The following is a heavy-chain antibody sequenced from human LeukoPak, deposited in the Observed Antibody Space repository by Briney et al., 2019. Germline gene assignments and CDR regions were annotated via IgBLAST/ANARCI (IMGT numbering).Heavy chain of an antibody. Sequence: GGSLRLSCAASGFTVSTYDMSWVRQAPGKGPEWVSSISTSSSYIYYADSVKGRFTISRDNAKRSLYLQINSLRGEDTAVYYCASGGPDQWEVMSGSFDSWGQGTLVTVSS. J-gene: IGHJ4*02. CDR3: ASGGPDQWEVMSGSFDS. CDR2: ISTSSSYI. CDR1: GFTVSTYD. V-gene: IGHV3-21*01. D-gene: IGHD1-26*01.